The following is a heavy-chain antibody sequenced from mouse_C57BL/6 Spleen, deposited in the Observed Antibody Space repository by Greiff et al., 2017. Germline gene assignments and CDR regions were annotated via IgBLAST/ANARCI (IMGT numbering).Heavy chain of an antibody. CDR3: AYLNYVTY. V-gene: IGHV5-17*01. CDR1: GFTFSDYG. D-gene: IGHD2-1*01. CDR2: ISSGSSTI. Sequence: DVKLVESGGGLVKPGGSLKLSCAASGFTFSDYGMHWVRQAPEKGLEWVAYISSGSSTIYYADTVKGRFTISRDNAKHTLFLQMTSLRSEDTAIYYCAYLNYVTYWGQGTLVTVAA. J-gene: IGHJ3*01.